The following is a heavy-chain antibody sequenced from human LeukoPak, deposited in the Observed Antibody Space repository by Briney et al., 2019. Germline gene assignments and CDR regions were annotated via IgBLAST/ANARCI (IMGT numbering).Heavy chain of an antibody. V-gene: IGHV4-30-2*01. CDR3: VRTRDFWSGYFDY. CDR1: GVSITSDTYC. J-gene: IGHJ4*02. Sequence: PSQTLSLTCAVSGVSITSDTYCWSWIRQPPGKGLEWIGYILHSGSTYYNPSLKSRVTISIDTSKSQFSLKLSSVTAADTAVYYCVRTRDFWSGYFDYWGQGTLVTVSS. D-gene: IGHD3-3*01. CDR2: ILHSGST.